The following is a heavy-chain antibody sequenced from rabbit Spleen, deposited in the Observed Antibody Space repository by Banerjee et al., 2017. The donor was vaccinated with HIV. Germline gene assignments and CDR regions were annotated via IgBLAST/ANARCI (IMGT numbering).Heavy chain of an antibody. V-gene: IGHV1S7*01. CDR1: GFTLSSYY. CDR2: INAATAKP. D-gene: IGHD1-1*01. J-gene: IGHJ4*01. Sequence: QVVESGGGLVQPGGSLKLSCKASGFTLSSYYMNWVRQAPGKGLEWIACINAATAKPVYATWVNGRFTISSHNAQNTLYLQLDSLTTADTATYFCARDLTDVIGWNFGWWGQGTLVTVS. CDR3: ARDLTDVIGWNFGW.